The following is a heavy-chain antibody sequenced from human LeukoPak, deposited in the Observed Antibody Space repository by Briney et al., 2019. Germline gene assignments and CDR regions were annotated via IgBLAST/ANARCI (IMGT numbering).Heavy chain of an antibody. CDR1: GGSISSYY. CDR2: IYYSGST. Sequence: SETLSLTCTVSGGSISSYYWGWIRQPPGKGLEWIGYIYYSGSTNYNPSLKSRVTISVDTSKNQFSLKLSSVTAADTAVYYCASLINRGLLFHYWGQGTLVTVSS. CDR3: ASLINRGLLFHY. V-gene: IGHV4-59*08. J-gene: IGHJ4*02. D-gene: IGHD2/OR15-2a*01.